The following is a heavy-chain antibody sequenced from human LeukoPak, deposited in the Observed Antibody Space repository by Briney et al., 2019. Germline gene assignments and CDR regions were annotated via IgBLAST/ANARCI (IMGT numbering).Heavy chain of an antibody. Sequence: PGGSLRLSCAASGFTVSNNYMNWVRQAPGKGLEWVSVIYSGGSTYYADSVKGRFTVSRDNSKNTLYLQMNCLRAEDTAVYYCARDDRARVVGTTRWYWGQGTLVTVSS. CDR1: GFTVSNNY. V-gene: IGHV3-66*01. D-gene: IGHD1-26*01. CDR3: ARDDRARVVGTTRWY. J-gene: IGHJ4*02. CDR2: IYSGGST.